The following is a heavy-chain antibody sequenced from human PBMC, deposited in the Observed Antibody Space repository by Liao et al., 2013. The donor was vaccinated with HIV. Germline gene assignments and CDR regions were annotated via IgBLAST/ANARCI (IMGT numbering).Heavy chain of an antibody. Sequence: QLQLQQWGAGLLKPSETLSLTCAVYGGSFSSHYWSWIRQSPGKGLEWIGEIKHSGSTTHNPSLKSRVTMSVDTSKKQFSLKLSSVTATDTAVYYCARVATNYYDSSGSYFLDWFDPWGQGTLVTVSS. V-gene: IGHV4-34*02. D-gene: IGHD3-22*01. J-gene: IGHJ5*02. CDR1: GGSFSSHY. CDR2: IKHSGST. CDR3: ARVATNYYDSSGSYFLDWFDP.